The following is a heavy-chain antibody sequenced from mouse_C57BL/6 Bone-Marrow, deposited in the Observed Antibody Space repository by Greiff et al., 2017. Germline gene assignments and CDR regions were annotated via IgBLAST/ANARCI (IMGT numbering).Heavy chain of an antibody. CDR1: GYTFTSYW. Sequence: QVQLQQPGAELVKPGASVKLSCKASGYTFTSYWMHWVKQRPGQGLEWIGMIHPNSGSTNYNEKFKSKAPLTVDKSSSTAYMQLNSLTSEDSAGYYCARSARFAYWGQGTLVTVSA. V-gene: IGHV1-64*01. J-gene: IGHJ3*01. CDR2: IHPNSGST. CDR3: ARSARFAY.